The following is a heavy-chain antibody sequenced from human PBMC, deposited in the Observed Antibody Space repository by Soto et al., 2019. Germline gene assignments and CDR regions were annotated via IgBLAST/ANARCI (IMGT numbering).Heavy chain of an antibody. Sequence: QVQLVQSGAEVKDPGASVKVSCKASGYTFTSYGVSWVRQAPGQGLGWMGWISVYNGNTKYAQKLQGRVTMTTDTSTSTAYMELRGLRSDDTAVYYCARSGRPGYYYYIMDVWGQGTTVTVSS. CDR3: ARSGRPGYYYYIMDV. J-gene: IGHJ6*02. CDR2: ISVYNGNT. D-gene: IGHD3-10*01. CDR1: GYTFTSYG. V-gene: IGHV1-18*01.